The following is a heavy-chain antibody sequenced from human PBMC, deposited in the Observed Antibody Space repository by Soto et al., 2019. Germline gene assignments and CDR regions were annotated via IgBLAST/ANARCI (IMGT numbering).Heavy chain of an antibody. Sequence: PSETLSLTCTVSGGSISSYYWSWIRQPPGKGLEWIGYIYYSGSTNYNPSLKSRVTISVDTSKNQFSLKLSSVTAADTAVYYCARQHLTPSHPYSSSWYWFDPWGQGTLVTVSS. D-gene: IGHD6-13*01. CDR3: ARQHLTPSHPYSSSWYWFDP. J-gene: IGHJ5*02. V-gene: IGHV4-59*08. CDR2: IYYSGST. CDR1: GGSISSYY.